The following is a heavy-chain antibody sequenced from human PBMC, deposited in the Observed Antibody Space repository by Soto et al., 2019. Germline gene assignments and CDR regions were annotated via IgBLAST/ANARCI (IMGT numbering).Heavy chain of an antibody. CDR2: INPHSGDT. V-gene: IGHV1-2*02. CDR1: GYTFTDHY. D-gene: IGHD4-17*01. CDR3: ARGRTVNFYGMDV. J-gene: IGHJ6*02. Sequence: QVQLVQSGAEVKKPGASVKVSYVASGYTFTDHYIHWVRQAPGQGLEWMGWINPHSGDTIYAQKFQGRVTLTRDTSLSTAYMELSRLRSYDQAVYYCARGRTVNFYGMDVWGQGTTVTVSS.